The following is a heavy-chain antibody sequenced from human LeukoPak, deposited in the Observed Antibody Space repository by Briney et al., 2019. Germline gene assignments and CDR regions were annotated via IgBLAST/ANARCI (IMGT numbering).Heavy chain of an antibody. CDR3: ARVGKLYYYGMDV. V-gene: IGHV4-34*01. J-gene: IGHJ6*02. CDR1: GGSFSGYY. D-gene: IGHD1-26*01. Sequence: SETLSLTCAVYGGSFSGYYWSWIRQPPGKGLEWIGEINHSGSTNYNPSLKSRVTMSVDTSKNQFSLKLSSVTAADTAVYYCARVGKLYYYGMDVWGQGTTVTVSS. CDR2: INHSGST.